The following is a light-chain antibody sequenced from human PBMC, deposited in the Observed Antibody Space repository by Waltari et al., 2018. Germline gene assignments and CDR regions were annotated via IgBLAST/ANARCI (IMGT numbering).Light chain of an antibody. CDR1: SRDVGSYNA. CDR3: SSQSSNNVVL. Sequence: QSALTQPASVSGSPGQSITISCTGTSRDVGSYNAVSWYQDHPGQGPKVIIYDVSDRPSRVSARFSGSKSGNTASLTISGLQAEDEADYYCSSQSSNNVVLFGGGTKVTVL. J-gene: IGLJ3*02. V-gene: IGLV2-14*03. CDR2: DVS.